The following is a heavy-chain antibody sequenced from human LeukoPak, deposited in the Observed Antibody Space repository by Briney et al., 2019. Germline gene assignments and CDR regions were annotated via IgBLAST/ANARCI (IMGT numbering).Heavy chain of an antibody. D-gene: IGHD4-23*01. Sequence: GASVKVSCKVSGYTLTELSMHWVRQAPGKGLEWMGGFDPEHGETIYAQKFQGRVTMTEDTSTDTAYMELSSLRSEDTAVYYCATGGLGTVAKGLDYWGQGTLVTVSS. J-gene: IGHJ4*02. CDR1: GYTLTELS. CDR3: ATGGLGTVAKGLDY. V-gene: IGHV1-24*01. CDR2: FDPEHGET.